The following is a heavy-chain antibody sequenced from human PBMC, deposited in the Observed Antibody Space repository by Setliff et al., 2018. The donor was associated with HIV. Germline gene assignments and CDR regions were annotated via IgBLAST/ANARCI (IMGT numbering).Heavy chain of an antibody. J-gene: IGHJ6*02. Sequence: SETLSLSCTVSGGSISSGSNYWSWIRQPAGKGLEWIGHIYTSGSTYYDPSLQSRVTISLDTSKNQFSLNLMSVTAADTAVYYCARAGDGRINIIRGVESYLYYGMDVWGQGTTVTVSS. V-gene: IGHV4-61*09. CDR1: GGSISSGSNY. CDR3: ARAGDGRINIIRGVESYLYYGMDV. CDR2: IYTSGST. D-gene: IGHD3-10*01.